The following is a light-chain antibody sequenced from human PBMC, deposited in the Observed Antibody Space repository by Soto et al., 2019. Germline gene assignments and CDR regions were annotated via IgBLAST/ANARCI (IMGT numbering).Light chain of an antibody. CDR2: DAX. V-gene: IGKV3-15*01. J-gene: IGKJ5*01. Sequence: ILMMNSAAALSLSRGETATRSXRPSQSLIIKLSWYQQKSGQXTRILXXDAXTRGTGVLARFSGWGSGKEFTLTISSLQSEDFAVSYCQQYHNSPTRTFGQGTRLEIK. CDR3: QQYHNSPTRT. CDR1: QSLIIK.